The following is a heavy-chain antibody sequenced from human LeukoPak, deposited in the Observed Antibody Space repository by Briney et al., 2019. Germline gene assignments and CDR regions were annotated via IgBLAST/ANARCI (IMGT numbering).Heavy chain of an antibody. V-gene: IGHV4-59*01. CDR3: ARWGLIAVAGHNAFDI. CDR1: GDSISPYY. Sequence: SETLSLTCIVSGDSISPYYWNWIRQPPGKGLEWIGYIYYSGDTNYNPFLKSRVTMSVDTSKNQFSLRLTSVTAADTAVYYCARWGLIAVAGHNAFDIWGQGTMVTVSS. D-gene: IGHD6-19*01. J-gene: IGHJ3*02. CDR2: IYYSGDT.